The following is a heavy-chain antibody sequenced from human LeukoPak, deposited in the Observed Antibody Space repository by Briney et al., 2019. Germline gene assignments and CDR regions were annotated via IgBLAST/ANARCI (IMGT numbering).Heavy chain of an antibody. J-gene: IGHJ4*02. CDR3: ARDGPTAAPFDY. D-gene: IGHD2-2*01. CDR2: INPSGGST. V-gene: IGHV1-46*01. CDR1: GYRFTSYD. Sequence: ASVKVSRKASGYRFTSYDMHWVRQAPGQGLECMGIINPSGGSTSYAQRFQGRVAMTRDTSTTTVYMEVNSRTSEDTAVYFCARDGPTAAPFDYWGQGTLVTVSS.